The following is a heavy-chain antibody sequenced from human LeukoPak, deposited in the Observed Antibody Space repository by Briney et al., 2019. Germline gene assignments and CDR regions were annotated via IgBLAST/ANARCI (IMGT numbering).Heavy chain of an antibody. Sequence: PSETLSLTCAVYGGSFSGYYWSWIRQPPGKGLEWIGEINHSGSTNYNPSLKSRVTISVDTSKNQFSLKLSSVTAADTAVYYCASNSGYYSSLPPSQYFQHWGQGTLVTVSS. V-gene: IGHV4-34*01. D-gene: IGHD3-22*01. CDR3: ASNSGYYSSLPPSQYFQH. CDR1: GGSFSGYY. CDR2: INHSGST. J-gene: IGHJ1*01.